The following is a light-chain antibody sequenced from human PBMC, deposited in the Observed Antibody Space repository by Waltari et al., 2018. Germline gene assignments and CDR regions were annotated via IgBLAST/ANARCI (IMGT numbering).Light chain of an antibody. J-gene: IGLJ2*01. CDR1: NIGSKS. Sequence: SYVVTQSPSVSVAPGETARITCGGDNIGSKSVHWYQQRPGQAPVLVISYDSDRPSGIPERFSGSNSGNTATLTISWVEADDEADYYCLVWHSTTDHHDVFGGGTKLTVL. V-gene: IGLV3-21*04. CDR2: YDS. CDR3: LVWHSTTDHHDV.